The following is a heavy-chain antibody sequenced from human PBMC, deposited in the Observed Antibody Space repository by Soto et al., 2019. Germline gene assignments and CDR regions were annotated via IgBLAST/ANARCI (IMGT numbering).Heavy chain of an antibody. Sequence: ASVKVSCKASGGTSSRYAISRVRQAPGQGLEWMGAINAGNGNTKFSQKFQGRVTITRDTSASTAYMELRGLRSEDTAVYYCAILGTYYFDNSDNYFDFWGQGILVTVSS. J-gene: IGHJ4*02. CDR3: AILGTYYFDNSDNYFDF. CDR1: GGTSSRYA. CDR2: INAGNGNT. D-gene: IGHD3-22*01. V-gene: IGHV1-3*01.